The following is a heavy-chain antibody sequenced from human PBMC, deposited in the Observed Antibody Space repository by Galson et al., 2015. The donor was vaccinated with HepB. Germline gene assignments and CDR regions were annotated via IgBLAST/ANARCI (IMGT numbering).Heavy chain of an antibody. CDR3: ARRASYCISTSCYTSTIVY. CDR2: IYPGDSDT. Sequence: QSGAEVKKPGESLKISCKGSGYSFTSYWIGWVRQMPGKGLEWMGIIYPGDSDTRYSPSFQGKVTISADKSISTAYLQWSSLKASDTAMYYCARRASYCISTSCYTSTIVYWFQWTLVTVSS. V-gene: IGHV5-51*03. D-gene: IGHD2-2*02. J-gene: IGHJ4*02. CDR1: GYSFTSYW.